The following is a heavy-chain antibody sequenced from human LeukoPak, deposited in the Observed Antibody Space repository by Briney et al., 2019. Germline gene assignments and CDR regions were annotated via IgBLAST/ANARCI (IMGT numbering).Heavy chain of an antibody. J-gene: IGHJ3*02. CDR2: IYQSVST. Sequence: PSETLSLTCAVPGGSISSGAYSWSWIRQPPGKGLEWIGYIYQSVSTYYNPSLKSRVTISVDRSKNQFSLKLSSVTAADTAVYYCAREPFSRGNSYGIGAFDIWGQGTMVTVSS. CDR3: AREPFSRGNSYGIGAFDI. V-gene: IGHV4-30-2*01. CDR1: GGSISSGAYS. D-gene: IGHD5-18*01.